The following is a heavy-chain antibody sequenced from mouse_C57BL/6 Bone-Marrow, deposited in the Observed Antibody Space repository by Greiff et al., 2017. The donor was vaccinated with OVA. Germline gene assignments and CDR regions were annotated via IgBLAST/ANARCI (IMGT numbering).Heavy chain of an antibody. J-gene: IGHJ3*01. CDR2: ISSGGSYT. CDR1: GFTFSSYG. CDR3: AKPIYYGNYEGFAY. D-gene: IGHD2-1*01. Sequence: EVKLVESGGDLVKPGGSLKLSCAASGFTFSSYGMYWVRQTPDKRLEWVATISSGGSYTYYPDSVKGRFTISRDNTKNTLYLQMGSLKSEDTAMYYCAKPIYYGNYEGFAYGGRGTLVTVSA. V-gene: IGHV5-6*01.